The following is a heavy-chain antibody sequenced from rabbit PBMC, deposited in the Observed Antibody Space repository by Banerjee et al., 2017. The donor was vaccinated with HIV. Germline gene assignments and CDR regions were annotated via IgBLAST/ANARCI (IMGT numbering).Heavy chain of an antibody. Sequence: QSLEESGGDLVKPGASLTLTCTASGFSFSSSYYMCWVRQAPGKGLEWIACIYGGGGSSTYYASWAKGRFTISKASSTTVTLQVTSLTAADTATYFCARAEGDSGDAFNLWGQGTLVTVS. CDR3: ARAEGDSGDAFNL. V-gene: IGHV1S40*01. CDR1: GFSFSSSYY. D-gene: IGHD1-1*01. J-gene: IGHJ4*01. CDR2: IYGGGGSST.